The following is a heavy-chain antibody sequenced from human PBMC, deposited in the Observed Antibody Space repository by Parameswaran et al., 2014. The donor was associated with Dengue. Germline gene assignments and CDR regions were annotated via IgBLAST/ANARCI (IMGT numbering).Heavy chain of an antibody. J-gene: IGHJ4*02. D-gene: IGHD3-10*01. CDR1: GFTFSTYW. Sequence: ESLKISCAVSGFTFSTYWMYWVRQPPGKGLVWVSLIDNDGRSTRYADSVKGRFTISRDNAKNTLSLQMNSLRDEDTGVYYCARGGDYGSIDYWGQGTLVTVSS. CDR3: ARGGDYGSIDY. V-gene: IGHV3-74*01. CDR2: IDNDGRST.